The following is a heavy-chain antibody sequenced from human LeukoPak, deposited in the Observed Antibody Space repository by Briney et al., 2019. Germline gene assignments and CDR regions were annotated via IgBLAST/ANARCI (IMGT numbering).Heavy chain of an antibody. CDR2: MNPNSGNT. CDR1: GYTFTSYG. V-gene: IGHV1-8*02. J-gene: IGHJ5*02. Sequence: ASVKVSCKASGYTFTSYGISWVRQATGQGLEWMGWMNPNSGNTGYAQKFQGRVTMTRNTSISTAYMELSSLRSEDTAVYYCARVGYYDFWSGYYLFDPWGQGTLVTVSS. CDR3: ARVGYYDFWSGYYLFDP. D-gene: IGHD3-3*01.